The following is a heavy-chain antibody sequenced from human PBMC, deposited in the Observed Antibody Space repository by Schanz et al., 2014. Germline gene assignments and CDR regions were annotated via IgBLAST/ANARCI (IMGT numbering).Heavy chain of an antibody. D-gene: IGHD3-16*01. J-gene: IGHJ6*02. CDR2: ISYSGST. CDR1: GASISSGGYY. Sequence: QVQLQESGPGLVKPSQTLSLTCTVSGASISSGGYYWDWIRLLPGKGLEWIGYISYSGSTSFNPSLKSRLTMSVDTSKNQFSLRLSSVTAADTAVYYCARHGGIPYYPMDGWGQGTTVTVSS. CDR3: ARHGGIPYYPMDG. V-gene: IGHV4-31*03.